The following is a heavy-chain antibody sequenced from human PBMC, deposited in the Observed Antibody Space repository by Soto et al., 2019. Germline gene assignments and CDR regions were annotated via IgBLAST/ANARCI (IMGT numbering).Heavy chain of an antibody. CDR2: IYPGDSDT. Sequence: GESLKISCKGSGYRFTSYWIGWVRQMPGKGLEWMGIIYPGDSDTRYSPSFQGQVTISADKSISTAYLQWSSLQASDTAIYYCARQADTTLVFDYWGQGTPVTVSS. CDR1: GYRFTSYW. D-gene: IGHD5-18*01. V-gene: IGHV5-51*01. J-gene: IGHJ4*02. CDR3: ARQADTTLVFDY.